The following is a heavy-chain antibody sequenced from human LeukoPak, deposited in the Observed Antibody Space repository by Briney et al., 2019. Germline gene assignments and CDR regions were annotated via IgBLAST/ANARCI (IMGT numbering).Heavy chain of an antibody. V-gene: IGHV5-51*01. D-gene: IGHD4-17*01. Sequence: PGESLKISCTASGYSFATYWIAWVRQMPGKGLELMGIVYPGDSDTRYSPSFHGQVTISADKSISTAYLQWSPLRASDSAMYYCARREGTVPYHFDSWGQGTLVTVSS. CDR2: VYPGDSDT. CDR1: GYSFATYW. J-gene: IGHJ4*02. CDR3: ARREGTVPYHFDS.